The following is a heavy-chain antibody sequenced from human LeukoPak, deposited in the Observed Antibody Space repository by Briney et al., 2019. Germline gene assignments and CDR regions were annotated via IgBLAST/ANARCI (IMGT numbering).Heavy chain of an antibody. V-gene: IGHV4-38-2*01. CDR1: GYSISSGYY. CDR2: IYHSGST. Sequence: PSETLSLTCAVSGYSISSGYYWGWIRPPPGKGREWIGSIYHSGSTYYNPSIKRRVTISVDTSKNQFSLMLSSVTAADTAVYYCARGGHYDFWCGYWDYWGQGTLVTVSS. D-gene: IGHD3-3*01. CDR3: ARGGHYDFWCGYWDY. J-gene: IGHJ4*02.